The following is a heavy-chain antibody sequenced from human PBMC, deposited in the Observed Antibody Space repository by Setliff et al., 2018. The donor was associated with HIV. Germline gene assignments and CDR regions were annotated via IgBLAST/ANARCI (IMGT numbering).Heavy chain of an antibody. CDR1: GDSMSSSSYY. J-gene: IGHJ5*02. Sequence: SETLSLTCTVSGDSMSSSSYYWGWIRQPPGKGLEWIGNILSGRDTYYNPSLKSRVSMSVDTSKNQFSLRLTSVTAADTAVYFCARPHSGRGGGAWFDPWGQGTLVTVSS. CDR2: ILSGRDT. V-gene: IGHV4-39*01. D-gene: IGHD6-19*01. CDR3: ARPHSGRGGGAWFDP.